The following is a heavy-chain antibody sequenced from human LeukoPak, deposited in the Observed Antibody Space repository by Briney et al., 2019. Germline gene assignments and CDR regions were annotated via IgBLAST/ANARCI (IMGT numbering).Heavy chain of an antibody. CDR1: GGSISSYY. J-gene: IGHJ6*03. CDR3: ARVVTATNYYYYYMDV. D-gene: IGHD2-21*02. Sequence: SETLSLTCTVSGGSISSYYWSWIRQPPGKGLEWIGYIYYSGSTNYNPSLKSRVTISVDTSKNQFSLKLSSVTAADTAVYYCARVVTATNYYYYYMDVWGKGTTVAVSS. CDR2: IYYSGST. V-gene: IGHV4-59*01.